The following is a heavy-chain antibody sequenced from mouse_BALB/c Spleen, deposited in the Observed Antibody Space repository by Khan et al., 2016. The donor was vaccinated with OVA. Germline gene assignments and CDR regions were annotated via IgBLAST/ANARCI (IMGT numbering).Heavy chain of an antibody. CDR2: IYPRTGST. D-gene: IGHD1-1*01. CDR3: ARDSRSNYAMDC. J-gene: IGHJ4*01. Sequence: QVQLKQSGAELVRPGASVKLSCKTSGYIFTSYWIHWVKQRSGKGLEWIARIYPRTGSTYYNEKFKGKATLTVEKSASTAYMQISNLKTEDAAVYVCARDSRSNYAMDCCGRGTTVTVSS. CDR1: GYIFTSYW. V-gene: IGHV1S132*01.